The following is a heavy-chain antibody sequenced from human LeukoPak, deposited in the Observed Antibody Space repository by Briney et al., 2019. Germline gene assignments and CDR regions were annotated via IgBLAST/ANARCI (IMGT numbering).Heavy chain of an antibody. Sequence: GGSLILSCAASGFTFSSYVMSWVRQAPGKGLEWVSFISASGGNTHYADSAKGRFTLSRDNSKNTLYLQMNSLRAEDTAVYYCAKHYYDSSGYFYYFDYWGQGTLVTVSS. J-gene: IGHJ4*02. D-gene: IGHD3-22*01. CDR1: GFTFSSYV. CDR2: ISASGGNT. CDR3: AKHYYDSSGYFYYFDY. V-gene: IGHV3-23*01.